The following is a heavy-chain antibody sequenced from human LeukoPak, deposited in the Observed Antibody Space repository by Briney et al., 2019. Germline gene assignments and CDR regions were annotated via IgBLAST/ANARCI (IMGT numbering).Heavy chain of an antibody. Sequence: PGGSLRPSCAASGFTFSSYWMSWVRQAPGKGLEWVANIKQDGSEKYYVDSVKGRFTISRDNAKNSLYLQMNSLRAEDTAVYYCVEGAAAFDYWGQGTLVTVSS. D-gene: IGHD6-13*01. CDR2: IKQDGSEK. J-gene: IGHJ4*02. V-gene: IGHV3-7*01. CDR1: GFTFSSYW. CDR3: VEGAAAFDY.